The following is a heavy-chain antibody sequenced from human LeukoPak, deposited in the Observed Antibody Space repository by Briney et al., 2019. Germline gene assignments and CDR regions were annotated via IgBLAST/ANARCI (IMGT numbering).Heavy chain of an antibody. CDR1: GGSFSGYY. V-gene: IGHV4-34*01. D-gene: IGHD6-19*01. J-gene: IGHJ6*02. CDR3: ARGHPLYSSGWYRYYYGMDV. CDR2: INHSGST. Sequence: SETLSLTCAVYGGSFSGYYWSWIRQPPGKGLEWIGEINHSGSTNYNPSPKSRVTISVDTSKNQFSLKLSSVTAADTAVYYCARGHPLYSSGWYRYYYGMDVWGQGTTVTVSS.